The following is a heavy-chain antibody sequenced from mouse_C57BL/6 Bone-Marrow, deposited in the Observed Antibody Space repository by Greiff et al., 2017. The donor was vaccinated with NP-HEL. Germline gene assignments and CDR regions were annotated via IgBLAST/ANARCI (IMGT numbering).Heavy chain of an antibody. V-gene: IGHV5-2*01. CDR1: EYEFPSHD. Sequence: EVHLVESGGGLVQPGESLKLSCESNEYEFPSHDMSWVRKTPEKRPELVAAINSDGGSTYYPDTMERRFIISRDNTKKTLYLQMSSLRSEDTALYYCARQDLLWLRRFYWGQGTSVTVSS. D-gene: IGHD2-2*01. J-gene: IGHJ4*01. CDR3: ARQDLLWLRRFY. CDR2: INSDGGST.